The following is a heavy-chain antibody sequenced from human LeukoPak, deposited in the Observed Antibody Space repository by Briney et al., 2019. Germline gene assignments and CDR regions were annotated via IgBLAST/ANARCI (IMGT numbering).Heavy chain of an antibody. J-gene: IGHJ4*02. CDR1: GFTFSSYA. V-gene: IGHV3-23*01. Sequence: GGSLRLSCAASGFTFSSYAMSWVRQAPGKGLEWVSAISGSGGSTYYADSVKGRFTISRDNSKNTLYLQMNSLRAEDTAVYYCAKDAGPPMIVPVIPDYWGQGTLVTVSS. CDR3: AKDAGPPMIVPVIPDY. D-gene: IGHD3-22*01. CDR2: ISGSGGST.